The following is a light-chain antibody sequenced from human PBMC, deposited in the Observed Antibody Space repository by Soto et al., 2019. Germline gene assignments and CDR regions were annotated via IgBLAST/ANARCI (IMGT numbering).Light chain of an antibody. CDR3: QQYYSFTRT. J-gene: IGKJ1*01. V-gene: IGKV1-27*01. CDR2: AAS. CDR1: QAISNS. Sequence: DIQMTQSPSSLSSSMGDRVAITCRASQAISNSLAWYQQKPGKPPQLLIYAASTLQSGVPSRFSVSGSGTDCTLTISCLKQEDGATYDCQQYYSFTRTFGQGTKVDIK.